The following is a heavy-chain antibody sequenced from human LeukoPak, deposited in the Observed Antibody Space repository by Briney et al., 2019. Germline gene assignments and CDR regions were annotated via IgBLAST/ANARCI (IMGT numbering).Heavy chain of an antibody. D-gene: IGHD3-10*01. CDR2: ISSSGSTI. CDR1: GFTFSRSW. CDR3: ARGILTMVRGVLDL. J-gene: IGHJ2*01. V-gene: IGHV3-48*04. Sequence: GGSLRLSCAASGFTFSRSWMTWVRQAPGKGLEWVSYISSSGSTIYYADSVKGRFTISRDNAKNSLYLQMNSLRAEDTAVYYCARGILTMVRGVLDLWGRGTLVTVSS.